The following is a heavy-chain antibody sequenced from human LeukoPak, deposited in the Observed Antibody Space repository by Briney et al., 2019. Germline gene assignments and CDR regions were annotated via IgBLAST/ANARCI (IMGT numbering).Heavy chain of an antibody. J-gene: IGHJ4*02. D-gene: IGHD3-22*01. CDR1: GFTFSSYS. CDR2: ISSSSSYI. Sequence: PGGSLRLSCAASGFTFSSYSMNWVRQAPGKRLEWVSSISSSSSYIYYADSVKGRFTISRDNAKNSLYLQMNSLRAEDTAVYYCARSSYDSSGYYESTDYWGQGTLVTVSS. CDR3: ARSSYDSSGYYESTDY. V-gene: IGHV3-21*01.